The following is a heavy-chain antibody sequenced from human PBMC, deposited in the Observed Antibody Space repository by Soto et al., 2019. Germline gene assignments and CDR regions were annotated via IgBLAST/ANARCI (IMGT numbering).Heavy chain of an antibody. CDR3: AKVGVLRTNFRWFDL. D-gene: IGHD2-8*01. Sequence: LRLSCAASGFAFQTYTMEWLRQPPGKGLEWVSSITISGNYIYYADSVKGRFTISRDNGRNSAYLQMNSLRAEDTAVYYCAKVGVLRTNFRWFDLWGQGTLVTVSS. J-gene: IGHJ5*02. CDR2: ITISGNYI. V-gene: IGHV3-21*01. CDR1: GFAFQTYT.